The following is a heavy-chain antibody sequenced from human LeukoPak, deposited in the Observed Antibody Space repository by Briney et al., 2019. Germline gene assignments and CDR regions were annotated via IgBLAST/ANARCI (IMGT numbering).Heavy chain of an antibody. D-gene: IGHD6-19*01. Sequence: PGGSLRLSCAASGFTFSSYAMSWVRQAPGKGLEWVSAISGSGSTYYADSVTGRFTISRDNAKNSLFLQMNSLRVEDTALYYCARMAGAGYYFYMDVWGKGTTVTVSS. CDR2: ISGSGST. J-gene: IGHJ6*03. V-gene: IGHV3-23*01. CDR1: GFTFSSYA. CDR3: ARMAGAGYYFYMDV.